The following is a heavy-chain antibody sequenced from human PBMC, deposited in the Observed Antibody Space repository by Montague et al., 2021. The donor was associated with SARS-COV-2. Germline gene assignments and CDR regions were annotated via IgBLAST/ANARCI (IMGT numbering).Heavy chain of an antibody. CDR2: IHYSGST. J-gene: IGHJ6*03. Sequence: SETLSLTCTVSGGSISSSSYYWGWIRQPPGKGLEWIGSIHYSGSTYYKPSLKSRVTISVDTSTNQFSLKLNSVTAADTAVYFCSRGDFGVVIIPYYYYYMDVWGKGTTVTVSS. CDR1: GGSISSSSYY. CDR3: SRGDFGVVIIPYYYYYMDV. V-gene: IGHV4-39*01. D-gene: IGHD3-3*01.